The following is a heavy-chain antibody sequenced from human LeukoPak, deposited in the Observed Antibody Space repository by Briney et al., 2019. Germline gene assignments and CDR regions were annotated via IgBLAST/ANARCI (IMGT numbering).Heavy chain of an antibody. V-gene: IGHV3-23*01. CDR1: GFIFNNYA. CDR3: ARHVMTTPRTLDS. Sequence: PGGSLRLSCAASGFIFNNYAVTWVRQAPGKGLEWVSTFGTGGDTYYAGSVEGRFIISRDNSKSTVYLQMNSLRADDTVTYYCARHVMTTPRTLDSWGQGTLVTVSS. J-gene: IGHJ4*02. D-gene: IGHD1-1*01. CDR2: FGTGGDT.